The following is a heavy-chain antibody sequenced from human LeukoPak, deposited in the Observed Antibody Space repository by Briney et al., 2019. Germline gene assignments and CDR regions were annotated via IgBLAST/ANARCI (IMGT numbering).Heavy chain of an antibody. CDR2: IYPGDSDT. Sequence: GESLKISCKGSGYIFATYWIGWARQMPGKGLEWMGIIYPGDSDTRYSPSFQGQVTISADKSITTAYLQWSSLKASDSAMYYCARQGGSTSSYFDYWGQGTLVTVSS. D-gene: IGHD6-6*01. V-gene: IGHV5-51*01. CDR1: GYIFATYW. J-gene: IGHJ4*02. CDR3: ARQGGSTSSYFDY.